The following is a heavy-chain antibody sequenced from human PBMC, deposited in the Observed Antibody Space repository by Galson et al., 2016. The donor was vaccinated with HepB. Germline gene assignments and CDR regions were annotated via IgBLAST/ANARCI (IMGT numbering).Heavy chain of an antibody. V-gene: IGHV3-21*01. CDR1: GFTFSSYS. CDR3: ARGAFYDSSGNWLDP. CDR2: ISSSSSYI. Sequence: SLRLSCAASGFTFSSYSMNWVRQAPGKGLEWVSSISSSSSYIYYADSVKGRFTISRDNAKNSLYLQMNSLRAEDTAVYYCARGAFYDSSGNWLDPWGQGTLVTVSS. D-gene: IGHD3-22*01. J-gene: IGHJ5*02.